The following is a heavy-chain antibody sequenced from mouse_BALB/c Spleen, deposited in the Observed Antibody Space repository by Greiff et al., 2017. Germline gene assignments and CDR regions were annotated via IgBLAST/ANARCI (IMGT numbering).Heavy chain of an antibody. J-gene: IGHJ3*01. V-gene: IGHV5-6*01. CDR1: GFTFSSYG. D-gene: IGHD3-3*01. CDR2: ISSGGSYT. CDR3: ARGDDWFAY. Sequence: EVHLVESGGDLVKPGGSLKLSCAASGFTFSSYGMSWVRQTPDKRLEWVATISSGGSYTYYPDSVKGRFTISRDNAKNTLYLQMSSLKSEDTAMYYCARGDDWFAYWGQGTLVTVSA.